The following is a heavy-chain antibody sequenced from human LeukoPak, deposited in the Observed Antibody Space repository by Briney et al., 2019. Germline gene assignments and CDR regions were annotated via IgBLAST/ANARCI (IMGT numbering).Heavy chain of an antibody. D-gene: IGHD4-17*01. Sequence: GGSLRLSCAASGFTFSSYGMHWVRQAPGKGLEWVAVIWYDGSNKYYPDSVKGRFTISRDNSKNTLYLQMNSLRAEDTAVYYCARDRLPYYYYGMDVWGQGTTVTVSS. CDR3: ARDRLPYYYYGMDV. CDR2: IWYDGSNK. V-gene: IGHV3-33*01. J-gene: IGHJ6*02. CDR1: GFTFSSYG.